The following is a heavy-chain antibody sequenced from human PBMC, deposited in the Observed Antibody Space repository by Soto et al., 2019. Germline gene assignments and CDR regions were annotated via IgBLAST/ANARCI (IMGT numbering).Heavy chain of an antibody. J-gene: IGHJ5*01. Sequence: GGSLRLSCAVSGFNVSSNSMNWVRQAPGKGLEWLSLIHSDANTKYADSVKGRFTVSRDSSENKFYLQMNSLRAEDTAVYYCARHVWLESWGQGTLVTVSS. V-gene: IGHV3-53*01. CDR3: ARHVWLES. CDR2: IHSDANT. CDR1: GFNVSSNS.